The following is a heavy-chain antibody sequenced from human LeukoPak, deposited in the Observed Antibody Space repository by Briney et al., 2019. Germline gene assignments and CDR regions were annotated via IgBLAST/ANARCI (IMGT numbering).Heavy chain of an antibody. J-gene: IGHJ3*02. CDR3: ARDVNYDSSGCYYHAFDI. CDR2: IYYSGST. Sequence: SETLSLTCTVSGGSISSYYWSWIRQPPGKGLEWIGYIYYSGSTNYNPSLKSRVTISVDTSKNQFSLKLSSVTAADTAVYYCARDVNYDSSGCYYHAFDIWGQGTMVTVSS. CDR1: GGSISSYY. D-gene: IGHD3-22*01. V-gene: IGHV4-59*01.